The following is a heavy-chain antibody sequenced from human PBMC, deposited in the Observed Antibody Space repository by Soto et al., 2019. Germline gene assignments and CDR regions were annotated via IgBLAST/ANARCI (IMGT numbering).Heavy chain of an antibody. CDR3: ARVWVGTTFAYYYGMDV. CDR1: GYTFTTYG. V-gene: IGHV1-18*01. J-gene: IGHJ6*02. Sequence: QVQLVQSGAEVKKPGASVKVSCKASGYTFTTYGINWVRQAPGQGLEWMGWISAYNGNTNYAQKLQGRVTMTTDISTSTAYMELRGLRSDDTAVYYCARVWVGTTFAYYYGMDVWGQGTTVTVSS. CDR2: ISAYNGNT. D-gene: IGHD1-1*01.